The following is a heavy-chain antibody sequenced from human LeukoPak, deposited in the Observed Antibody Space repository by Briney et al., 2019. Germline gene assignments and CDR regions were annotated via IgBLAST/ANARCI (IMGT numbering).Heavy chain of an antibody. CDR3: VKTYYYDSSGYSDDAFDI. D-gene: IGHD3-22*01. CDR1: GGTFGSYA. V-gene: IGHV1-69*05. CDR2: IIPIFGTA. Sequence: SVKVSCKASGGTFGSYAISWVRQAPGQGLEWMGGIIPIFGTANYAQKFQGRVTITTDESTSTAYMELRSLTSDDTAVYYCVKTYYYDSSGYSDDAFDIWGQGTMVTVSS. J-gene: IGHJ3*02.